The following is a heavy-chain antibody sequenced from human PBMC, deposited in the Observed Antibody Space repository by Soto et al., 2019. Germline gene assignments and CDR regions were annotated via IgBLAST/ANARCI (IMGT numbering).Heavy chain of an antibody. Sequence: QVQLVQSGAEVKKPGASVKVSCKASGYTFTSYGISWVRQAPGQGLEWMGWISAYNGNTNYAQKLQGRVTMTTDTATSTAYMELRSLRSDDTAVYYCARDSYCSGGSCYRGYFDYWGQGTLVTVSS. CDR2: ISAYNGNT. D-gene: IGHD2-15*01. J-gene: IGHJ4*02. CDR3: ARDSYCSGGSCYRGYFDY. CDR1: GYTFTSYG. V-gene: IGHV1-18*01.